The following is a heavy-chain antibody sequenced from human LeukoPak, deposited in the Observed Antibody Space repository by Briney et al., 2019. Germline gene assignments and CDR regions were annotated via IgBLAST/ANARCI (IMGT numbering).Heavy chain of an antibody. V-gene: IGHV4-34*01. Sequence: SETLSLTCAVYGGSFSGYYWSWIRQPPGKGLEWIGEINHTGSTSYNPSLKSRVTISVDTSKNQFSLKLSSVTAADTAVYYCARTEPRGLDYWGQGSLVTVSS. CDR3: ARTEPRGLDY. CDR1: GGSFSGYY. J-gene: IGHJ4*02. D-gene: IGHD3-10*01. CDR2: INHTGST.